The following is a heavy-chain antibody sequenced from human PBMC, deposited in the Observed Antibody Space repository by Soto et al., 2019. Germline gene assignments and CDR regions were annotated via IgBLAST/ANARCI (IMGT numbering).Heavy chain of an antibody. CDR2: ISGIGGST. CDR1: GFTFTDYA. V-gene: IGHV3-23*01. CDR3: ARGSSGYISGWYYFDY. J-gene: IGHJ4*02. Sequence: GGSLRLSCAASGFTFTDYALSWVRQAPGKGLEWVATISGIGGSTYLADSVKGRLSISRDNSKNTVSLLMNSLRAEDTAVYFCARGSSGYISGWYYFDYWGRGTLVTVSS. D-gene: IGHD6-13*01.